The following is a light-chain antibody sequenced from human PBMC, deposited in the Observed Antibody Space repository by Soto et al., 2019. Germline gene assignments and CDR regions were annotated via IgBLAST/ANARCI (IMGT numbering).Light chain of an antibody. Sequence: EVVLTQSPATLSVSPGERAIFSCWASQSVGSLLAWYQQKPGQAPRLLIYRASTRATDIPARFSGRGSGTEFSLTINSLQSEDFAVYYCQQYNNWPITFGQGTRLEI. CDR3: QQYNNWPIT. CDR2: RAS. J-gene: IGKJ5*01. V-gene: IGKV3-15*01. CDR1: QSVGSL.